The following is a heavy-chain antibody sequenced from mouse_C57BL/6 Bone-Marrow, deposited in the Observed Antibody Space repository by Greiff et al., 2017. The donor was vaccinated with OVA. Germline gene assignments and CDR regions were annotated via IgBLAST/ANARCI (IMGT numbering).Heavy chain of an antibody. D-gene: IGHD2-3*01. CDR2: IYPRSGNT. J-gene: IGHJ2*01. Sequence: QVQLQQSGAELARPGASVKLSCKASGYTFTSYGISWVKQRTGQGLEWIGEIYPRSGNTYYNEKFKGKATLTADKSSSTAYMELRSLTSEDSAVYFCARLDDAYRGYWGQGTTLTVSS. CDR3: ARLDDAYRGY. CDR1: GYTFTSYG. V-gene: IGHV1-81*01.